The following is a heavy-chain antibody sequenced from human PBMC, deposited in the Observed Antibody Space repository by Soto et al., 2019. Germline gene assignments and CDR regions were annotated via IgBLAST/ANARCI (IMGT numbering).Heavy chain of an antibody. J-gene: IGHJ5*02. CDR1: GFTFSSYA. D-gene: IGHD6-13*01. V-gene: IGHV3-30-3*01. Sequence: GGSLRLSCAASGFTFSSYAMHWVRQAPGKGLEWVAVISYDGSNKYYADSVKGRFTISRDNSKNTLYLQMNSLRAEDTAVYYCARDRRTRPFTAAAGTVVGLWFDPWGQGTLDPVSS. CDR3: ARDRRTRPFTAAAGTVVGLWFDP. CDR2: ISYDGSNK.